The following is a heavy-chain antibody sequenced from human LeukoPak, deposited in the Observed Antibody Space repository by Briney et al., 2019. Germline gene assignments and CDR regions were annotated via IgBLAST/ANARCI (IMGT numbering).Heavy chain of an antibody. V-gene: IGHV3-73*01. Sequence: GGSLRLSCAASGFTFSASAIHWVRQAPGRGLEWVGHIRSNANNYATAYAASLKGRFTISRDDSKNTAFLQMNSLKTEDTAVYYCTGPPPTTTGRDYWGQGTLVTVSS. D-gene: IGHD5-24*01. CDR3: TGPPPTTTGRDY. J-gene: IGHJ4*02. CDR2: IRSNANNYAT. CDR1: GFTFSASA.